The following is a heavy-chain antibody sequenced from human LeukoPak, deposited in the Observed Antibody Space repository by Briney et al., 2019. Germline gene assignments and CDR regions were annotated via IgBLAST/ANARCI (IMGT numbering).Heavy chain of an antibody. V-gene: IGHV3-30-3*01. Sequence: GRSLRLSCAASGFTFSSYAMHWVRQAPGKGLEWVAVISYDGSNKYYADSVKGRFTISRDNSKNTLYLQMNSLRAEDTAVYYCARDGSSWYNPGYYFDYWGQGTLVTVSS. J-gene: IGHJ4*02. D-gene: IGHD6-13*01. CDR1: GFTFSSYA. CDR3: ARDGSSWYNPGYYFDY. CDR2: ISYDGSNK.